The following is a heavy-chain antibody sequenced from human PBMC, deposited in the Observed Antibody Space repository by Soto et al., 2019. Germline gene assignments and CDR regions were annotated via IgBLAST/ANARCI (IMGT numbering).Heavy chain of an antibody. J-gene: IGHJ3*02. CDR2: IWYDGSNK. D-gene: IGHD6-19*01. V-gene: IGHV3-33*01. CDR3: ARGLWLEDVRHDAFDI. Sequence: GGSMRLACAASGFTFWSYGMHWARQAPGKGLEWVAVIWYDGSNKYYADSVKGRFTISRDNSKNTLYLQMNSLRAEDTAVYYCARGLWLEDVRHDAFDICGQGTMVTVSS. CDR1: GFTFWSYG.